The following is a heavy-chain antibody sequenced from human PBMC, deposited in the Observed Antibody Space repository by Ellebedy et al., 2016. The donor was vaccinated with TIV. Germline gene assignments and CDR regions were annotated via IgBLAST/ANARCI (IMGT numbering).Heavy chain of an antibody. V-gene: IGHV3-23*01. CDR2: ISPSGVST. CDR1: GLTFSSYA. J-gene: IGHJ3*02. CDR3: AKDLPRYYYDSSDYKGPDAFDI. D-gene: IGHD3-22*01. Sequence: PGGSLRLSCEASGLTFSSYAMTWVRQAPGKGLECISDISPSGVSTYYADSVKGRFTISRDNSKNMLYLQMNSLRVDDTAVYYCAKDLPRYYYDSSDYKGPDAFDIWGQGTIVTVSS.